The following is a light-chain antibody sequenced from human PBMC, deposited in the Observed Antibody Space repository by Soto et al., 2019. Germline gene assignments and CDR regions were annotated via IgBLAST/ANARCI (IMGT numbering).Light chain of an antibody. CDR2: DVS. Sequence: QSALTQPASVSGSPGQSITISCSGTSSDVGGYNYVSWYQQHPGKAPKVMIYDVSNRPSGVSNRFSGSKSGNTASLTISGLQAEDEADYYCYSYTTSSTYVFVTGTKVTVL. CDR1: SSDVGGYNY. CDR3: YSYTTSSTYV. J-gene: IGLJ1*01. V-gene: IGLV2-14*01.